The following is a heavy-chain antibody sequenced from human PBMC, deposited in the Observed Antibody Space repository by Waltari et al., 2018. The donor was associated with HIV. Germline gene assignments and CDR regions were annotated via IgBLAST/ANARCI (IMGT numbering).Heavy chain of an antibody. Sequence: LVESGGSPVQSGESLRLSCRATGFTFGRHWMQGGGQSPGKGLVWVSRIDGDGGVTKYADAVKGRFTISRDNAKNTLFLDMKNLRVEDSGIYHCVKDVTVKLYGVYYSGLDVWGLGTTVTV. V-gene: IGHV3-74*03. D-gene: IGHD2-8*01. CDR2: IDGDGGVT. CDR1: GFTFGRHW. CDR3: VKDVTVKLYGVYYSGLDV. J-gene: IGHJ6*02.